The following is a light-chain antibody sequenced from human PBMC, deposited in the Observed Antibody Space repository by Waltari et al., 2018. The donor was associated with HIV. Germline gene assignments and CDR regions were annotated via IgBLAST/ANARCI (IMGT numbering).Light chain of an antibody. CDR3: QVWDRSYKEAV. CDR2: DGT. Sequence: SYVLTQAPSVSVAPGQTAAMSCGHIGTYSVQWYRQRPGRAPVLVVLDGTDRASGIPARIAGAKSGNRATLTISGVEAGDEAVYYCQVWDRSYKEAVFGGGTQLIVL. J-gene: IGLJ2*01. CDR1: HIGTYS. V-gene: IGLV3-21*02.